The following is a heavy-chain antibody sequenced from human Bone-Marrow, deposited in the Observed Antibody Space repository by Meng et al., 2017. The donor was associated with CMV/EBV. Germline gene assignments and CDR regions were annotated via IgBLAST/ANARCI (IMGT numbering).Heavy chain of an antibody. J-gene: IGHJ5*02. V-gene: IGHV4-39*07. CDR3: ASCYDSSGYHRNWFDP. Sequence: SETRSLTVPVPGGPIISSSYYWGWIRQPQGKGLEWIGNIYYSGSTYYNPSLKSRVTISVDTSKNQFSLKLTSVTAADTAVYYCASCYDSSGYHRNWFDPWGQGTLVTVSS. D-gene: IGHD3-22*01. CDR1: GGPIISSSYY. CDR2: IYYSGST.